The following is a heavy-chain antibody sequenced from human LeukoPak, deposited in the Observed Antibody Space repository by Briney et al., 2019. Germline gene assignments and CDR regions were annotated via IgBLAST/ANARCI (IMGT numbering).Heavy chain of an antibody. CDR1: GYTFTNSY. Sequence: ASVKVSCKASGYTFTNSYMHWVRQAPGQGLEWMGLINPSGGSTSYAQKFQGRVTLTRDMSTSTVYMELSRLRSEDTAVYYCARGDNWNYDYWGQGTLVTVSS. CDR2: INPSGGST. J-gene: IGHJ4*02. D-gene: IGHD1-20*01. CDR3: ARGDNWNYDY. V-gene: IGHV1-46*01.